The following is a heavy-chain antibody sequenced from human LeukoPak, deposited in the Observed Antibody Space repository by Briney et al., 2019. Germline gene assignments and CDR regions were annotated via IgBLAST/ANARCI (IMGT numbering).Heavy chain of an antibody. J-gene: IGHJ4*02. CDR3: TRGTTAARPDYFDY. CDR1: GFTFSSYW. D-gene: IGHD6-6*01. Sequence: GGSLRLSCAASGFTFSSYWMHWVRHAPGKGLVWVSRIHTDGSATDYADSVKGRFTISRDNAKNTLFLQMNSLRDEDTAVYYCTRGTTAARPDYFDYWGQGTLVTVSS. V-gene: IGHV3-74*01. CDR2: IHTDGSAT.